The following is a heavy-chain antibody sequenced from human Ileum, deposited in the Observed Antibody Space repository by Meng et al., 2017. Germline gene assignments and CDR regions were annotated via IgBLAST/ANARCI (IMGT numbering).Heavy chain of an antibody. V-gene: IGHV3-23*04. CDR1: GFMLSDYT. CDR2: ISGSGGNT. Sequence: EVQLVESGGGWVQPGGALRLSWAASGFMLSDYTLTWVRQAPGKGLEWVSGISGSGGNTYYADSVRGRFTISRDNPKNTVSLQMNSLTAEDTAVYYCAKPAGGGWGQGTLVTVSS. D-gene: IGHD3-16*01. J-gene: IGHJ4*02. CDR3: AKPAGGG.